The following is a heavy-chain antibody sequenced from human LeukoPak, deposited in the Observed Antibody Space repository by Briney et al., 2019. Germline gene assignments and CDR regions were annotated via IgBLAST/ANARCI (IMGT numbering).Heavy chain of an antibody. J-gene: IGHJ4*02. CDR1: GGSISSSNW. CDR3: ARDAPYGSGRNFDY. D-gene: IGHD3-10*01. CDR2: IFHSGST. V-gene: IGHV4-4*02. Sequence: SGTLSLTCAVSGGSISSSNWWSWVRQPPGKGLEWIGEIFHSGSTNYNPSLKSRVTISVDKPKNQFSLKLSSVTAADTAVYYCARDAPYGSGRNFDYWGQGTLVTVSS.